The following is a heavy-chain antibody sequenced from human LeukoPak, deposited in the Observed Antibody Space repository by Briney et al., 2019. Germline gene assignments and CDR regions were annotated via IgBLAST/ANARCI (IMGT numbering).Heavy chain of an antibody. V-gene: IGHV4-34*01. CDR2: INHSGSA. Sequence: SETLSLTCAAYGGSFSGYYWSWIRQPPGKGLEWIGEINHSGSANYNPSLKSRVTISVDTSKNQFSLKLSSVTAADTAVYYCARGGYYIPYWGQGTLVTVSS. CDR1: GGSFSGYY. J-gene: IGHJ4*02. D-gene: IGHD3-3*01. CDR3: ARGGYYIPY.